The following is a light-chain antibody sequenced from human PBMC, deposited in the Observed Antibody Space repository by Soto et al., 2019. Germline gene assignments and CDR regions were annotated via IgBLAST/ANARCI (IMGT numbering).Light chain of an antibody. J-gene: IGKJ1*01. CDR1: QTLLHSNGYNY. CDR3: MQALQAPLT. CDR2: LGS. V-gene: IGKV2-28*01. Sequence: DIVITQSPLSLPVTPGEPASISCSSSQTLLHSNGYNYLDWYLQKPGQSPQLLIYLGSNRASGVPDRFSGSGSGTDFTLKISRVEAEDVGAYYCMQALQAPLTFGQGTKVDIK.